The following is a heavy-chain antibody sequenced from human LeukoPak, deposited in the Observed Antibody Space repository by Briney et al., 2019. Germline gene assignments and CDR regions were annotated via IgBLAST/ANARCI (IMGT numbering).Heavy chain of an antibody. D-gene: IGHD6-19*01. V-gene: IGHV3-21*01. CDR2: IRSSSSYI. J-gene: IGHJ6*03. CDR3: ARDYSSGWYGNMDV. CDR1: GFTFNDYD. Sequence: PGGSLRLSCAASGFTFNDYDMSWVRQAPGKGLEWVSSIRSSSSYIYYADSVKGRFTISRDNAKNSLYLQMNSLRAEDTAVYYCARDYSSGWYGNMDVWGKGTTVTVSS.